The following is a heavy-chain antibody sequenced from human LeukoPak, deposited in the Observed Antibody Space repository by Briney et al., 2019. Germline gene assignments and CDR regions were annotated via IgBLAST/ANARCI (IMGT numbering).Heavy chain of an antibody. CDR3: ARLRRVTVATYNYYYLDL. D-gene: IGHD6-19*01. CDR1: GGSLSSYY. V-gene: IGHV4-59*01. J-gene: IGHJ2*01. CDR2: VYYTGTT. Sequence: SETLSLTCTVSGGSLSSYYWSWIRQPPGKGLEWIACVYYTGTTNFNPSLKSRFSISVDASRNQLSLRLTSVTAADTAVYYCARLRRVTVATYNYYYLDLWGRGTLVTVSS.